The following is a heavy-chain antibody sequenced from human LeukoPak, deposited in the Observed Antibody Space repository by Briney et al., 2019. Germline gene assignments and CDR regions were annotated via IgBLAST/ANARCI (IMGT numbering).Heavy chain of an antibody. Sequence: GGSLRLSCGVSGLTFSSYAMTWVRQAPGKGLEWVSVISGSGGTTYYADSVKGRFTLSRDNSKNTLYLQMNSLRAEDTAVYYCARDLSGVTGYTYGRGIDYWGQGTLVTVSS. D-gene: IGHD5-18*01. CDR2: ISGSGGTT. V-gene: IGHV3-23*01. CDR1: GLTFSSYA. J-gene: IGHJ4*02. CDR3: ARDLSGVTGYTYGRGIDY.